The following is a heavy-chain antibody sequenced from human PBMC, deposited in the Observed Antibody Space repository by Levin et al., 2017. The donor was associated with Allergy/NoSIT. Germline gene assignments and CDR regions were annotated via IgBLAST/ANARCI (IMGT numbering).Heavy chain of an antibody. Sequence: SETLSLTCAVYGGSFSDYYWSWIRQPPGKGLEWIGEITHTGSTNYNPSLKSRVTISVDTSEKQFSLKVTSMTAADTAFYYCSRGFTLYCGGGCPDLDSWGQGTLVTVSS. V-gene: IGHV4-34*01. CDR3: SRGFTLYCGGGCPDLDS. J-gene: IGHJ4*02. CDR2: ITHTGST. CDR1: GGSFSDYY. D-gene: IGHD2-21*02.